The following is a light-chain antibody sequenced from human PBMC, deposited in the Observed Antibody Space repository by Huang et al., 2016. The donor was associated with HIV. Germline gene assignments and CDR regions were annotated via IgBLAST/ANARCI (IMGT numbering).Light chain of an antibody. CDR1: QSVATN. Sequence: EIIMTQSPATLSLSPGEGASLSCRANQSVATNLAWYLHRPGQSPRILIFGASTRASGLPGRFSGSGSGTQFTLTVSGLQSDDFAVYYCQQYHNWPYTFGQGTKLEI. CDR3: QQYHNWPYT. J-gene: IGKJ2*01. V-gene: IGKV3-15*01. CDR2: GAS.